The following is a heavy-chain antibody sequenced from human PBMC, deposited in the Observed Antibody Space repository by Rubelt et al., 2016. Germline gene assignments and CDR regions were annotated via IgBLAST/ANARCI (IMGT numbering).Heavy chain of an antibody. CDR2: VYYSGST. CDR1: GGSFSGYY. Sequence: QVQLQQWGAGLLKPSETLSLTCAVYGGSFSGYYWSWIRQPPGKGLEWIGSVYYSGSTYYNPSLKTRVAVSIDTSKNQFSLKVRSVTAADTAVYYCARDCLADFDNNWYYGMDVWGQGTTVTVSS. CDR3: ARDCLADFDNNWYYGMDV. J-gene: IGHJ6*02. D-gene: IGHD1-1*01. V-gene: IGHV4-34*01.